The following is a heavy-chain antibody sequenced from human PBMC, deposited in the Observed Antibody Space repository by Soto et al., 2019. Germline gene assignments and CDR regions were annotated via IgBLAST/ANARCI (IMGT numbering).Heavy chain of an antibody. CDR3: ARDPGGSYLDY. J-gene: IGHJ4*02. CDR2: ISSSGSTI. Sequence: PGGSLRLACAASGVTFRDYYMSWIRQAPGKGLEWVSYISSSGSTIYYADSVKGRFTISRDNAKNLLYLQMNSLRAVDTAVYYCARDPGGSYLDYWGQGTLVPSPQ. V-gene: IGHV3-11*01. D-gene: IGHD1-26*01. CDR1: GVTFRDYY.